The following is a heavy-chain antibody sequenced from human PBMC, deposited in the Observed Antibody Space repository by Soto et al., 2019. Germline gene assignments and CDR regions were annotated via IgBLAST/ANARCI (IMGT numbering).Heavy chain of an antibody. CDR2: INPNSGGT. D-gene: IGHD3-22*01. CDR1: GYTFTGYY. Sequence: ASVKVSCKASGYTFTGYYMHWLRQAPGQGLEWMGWINPNSGGTNYAQKFQGRVTMTRDTSISTAYMELSRLRSDDTAVYYCARQYYYDSSGYRDPDAFDIWGQGTMVTV. V-gene: IGHV1-2*02. CDR3: ARQYYYDSSGYRDPDAFDI. J-gene: IGHJ3*02.